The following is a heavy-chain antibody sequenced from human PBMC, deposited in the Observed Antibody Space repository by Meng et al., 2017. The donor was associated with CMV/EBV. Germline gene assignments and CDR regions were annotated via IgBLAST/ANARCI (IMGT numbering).Heavy chain of an antibody. V-gene: IGHV6-1*01. CDR1: GDSVSSNSAS. CDR2: TYYRSKWYN. CDR3: ARAPRLWSPYYFDS. D-gene: IGHD5-18*01. Sequence: SCAISGDSVSSNSASWDWITQSPSRGLEWLGRTYYRSKWYNDSAVSVNSRITTNPDTSKNQFSLQLNSVTPEFTAVYYCARAPRLWSPYYFDSWGQGTLVTVSS. J-gene: IGHJ4*02.